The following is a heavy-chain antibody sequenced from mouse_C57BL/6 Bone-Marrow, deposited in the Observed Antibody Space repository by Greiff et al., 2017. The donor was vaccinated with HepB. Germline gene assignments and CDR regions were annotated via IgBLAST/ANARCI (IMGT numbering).Heavy chain of an antibody. V-gene: IGHV1-54*01. J-gene: IGHJ2*01. D-gene: IGHD2-2*01. Sequence: VQLQQSGAELVRPGTSVKVSCKASGYAFTNYLIEWVKQRPGQGLEWIGVINPGSGGTNYNEKFKGKATLTADKSSSTAYMQLSSLTSEDSAVYFCARSDGYDLDYWGQGTTLTVSS. CDR2: INPGSGGT. CDR3: ARSDGYDLDY. CDR1: GYAFTNYL.